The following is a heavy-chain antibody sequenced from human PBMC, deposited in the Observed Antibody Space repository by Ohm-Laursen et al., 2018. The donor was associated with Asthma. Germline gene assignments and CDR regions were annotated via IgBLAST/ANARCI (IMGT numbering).Heavy chain of an antibody. V-gene: IGHV3-33*05. J-gene: IGHJ4*02. D-gene: IGHD3-16*01. CDR1: GFTFSSYG. CDR2: ISYDGSNK. Sequence: SLRLSCTASGFTFSSYGMHWVRQAPGKGLEWVAVISYDGSNKYYADSVKGRFTISRDNAKNSLYLQMNSLRAEDTAVYYCATNLPYEAENYWGQGTLVTVSS. CDR3: ATNLPYEAENY.